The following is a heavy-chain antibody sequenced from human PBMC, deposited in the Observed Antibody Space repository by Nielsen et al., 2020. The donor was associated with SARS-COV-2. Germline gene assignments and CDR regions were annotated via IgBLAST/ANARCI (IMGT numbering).Heavy chain of an antibody. V-gene: IGHV3-64D*06. Sequence: GGSLRLSCSASGFTFSSYAMHWVRQAPGKGLEYVSAISSNGGSTYYADSVKGRFTISRDNSKNTLYLQMSSLRAEDTAVYYCVKGNARYSSGWYDGFDYWGQGTLVTVSS. D-gene: IGHD6-19*01. CDR2: ISSNGGST. CDR3: VKGNARYSSGWYDGFDY. CDR1: GFTFSSYA. J-gene: IGHJ4*02.